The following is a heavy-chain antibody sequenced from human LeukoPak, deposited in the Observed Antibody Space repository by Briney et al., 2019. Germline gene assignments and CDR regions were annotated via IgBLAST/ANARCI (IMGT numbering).Heavy chain of an antibody. J-gene: IGHJ6*03. V-gene: IGHV3-30*02. D-gene: IGHD6-19*01. CDR2: IRYDGTNE. Sequence: GGSLRLSCAASEFTFSNYGMHWVRQAPGKGLEWVAFIRYDGTNEYYADSVKGRFTISRDNSKNTLYLKMNSLRGEDTAVYYCARRSSSGWYPDYYYYYMDVWGKGTTVTISS. CDR3: ARRSSSGWYPDYYYYYMDV. CDR1: EFTFSNYG.